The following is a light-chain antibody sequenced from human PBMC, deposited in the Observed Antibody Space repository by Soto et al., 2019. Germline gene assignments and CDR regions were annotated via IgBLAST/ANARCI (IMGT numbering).Light chain of an antibody. CDR1: QSVNSN. CDR2: CIS. Sequence: DIVMTQSPSTLSVSPGERATLSCRASQSVNSNYLAWYQQKPGQAPRLLLYCISKRVTDIADRFSGSGSGTEFTLPISSLQPEDFATYYCQQHGQWPITFGQGTRLEIK. J-gene: IGKJ5*01. V-gene: IGKV3D-15*01. CDR3: QQHGQWPIT.